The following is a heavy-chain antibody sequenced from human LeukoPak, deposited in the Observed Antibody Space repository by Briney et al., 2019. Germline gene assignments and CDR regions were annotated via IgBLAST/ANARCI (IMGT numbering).Heavy chain of an antibody. J-gene: IGHJ6*02. V-gene: IGHV3-23*01. CDR2: ISGSGGST. Sequence: GGSLRLSCAASGFTFSSYATSWVRQAPGKGLEWVSAISGSGGSTYYADSVKGRFTISRDNSKNTLYLQMNSLRAEDTAVYYCARAGREGGYYYYGMDVWGQGTTVTVSS. CDR3: ARAGREGGYYYYGMDV. D-gene: IGHD1-14*01. CDR1: GFTFSSYA.